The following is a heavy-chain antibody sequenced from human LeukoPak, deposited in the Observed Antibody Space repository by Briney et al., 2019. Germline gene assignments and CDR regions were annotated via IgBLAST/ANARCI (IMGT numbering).Heavy chain of an antibody. V-gene: IGHV4-59*01. J-gene: IGHJ4*02. CDR1: GGSISSYY. D-gene: IGHD5-12*01. CDR2: IYYSGST. CDR3: AGGKYLVANFDY. Sequence: SETLSLTCTVSGGSISSYYWSWIRQPPGKGLEWIGYIYYSGSTNYNPSLKSRVTISVDTSKNQFSLKLSSVTAADTAVYYCAGGKYLVANFDYWGQGTLVTVSS.